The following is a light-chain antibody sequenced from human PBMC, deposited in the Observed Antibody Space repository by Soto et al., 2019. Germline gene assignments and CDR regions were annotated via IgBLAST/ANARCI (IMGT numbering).Light chain of an antibody. CDR2: AAS. CDR3: QQSYSSPPT. J-gene: IGKJ1*01. Sequence: DSQMTQSPSSLSASVEDRVLIICGASQSISNHLNWYQQKPGKAPKLLIFAASSLQSGVPSRFSGSRSGPDFTLTISSLQPEDFATYYCQQSYSSPPTFGQGTKVDIK. CDR1: QSISNH. V-gene: IGKV1-39*01.